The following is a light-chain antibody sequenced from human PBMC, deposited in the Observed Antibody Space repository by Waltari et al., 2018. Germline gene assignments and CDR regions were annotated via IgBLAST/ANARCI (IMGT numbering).Light chain of an antibody. CDR1: SSNIGNNY. CDR2: TNN. J-gene: IGLJ2*01. Sequence: QSVLTQPPLASGTPGQSVTISCSGSSSNIGNNYVDWYQQLPGKAPKLLIYTNNQLPSGVPDLFSCSKYGSSASLAIRVLQSEDEADYYCATWDDSLNGHVIFVGGTKLTVL. V-gene: IGLV1-47*01. CDR3: ATWDDSLNGHVI.